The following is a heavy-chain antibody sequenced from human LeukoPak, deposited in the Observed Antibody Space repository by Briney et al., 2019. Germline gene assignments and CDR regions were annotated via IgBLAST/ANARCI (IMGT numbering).Heavy chain of an antibody. CDR2: IDDSGRT. CDR3: ARKHGDI. Sequence: SETLSLTCTVSGASVSSYYWIWIRQPAGRELEWIGRIDDSGRTNYNPALKSRVTMSVDSSKNQFSLKVSSVTAADTAVYYCARKHGDIWGQGTMVTVSS. CDR1: GASVSSYY. D-gene: IGHD2-21*01. V-gene: IGHV4-4*07. J-gene: IGHJ3*02.